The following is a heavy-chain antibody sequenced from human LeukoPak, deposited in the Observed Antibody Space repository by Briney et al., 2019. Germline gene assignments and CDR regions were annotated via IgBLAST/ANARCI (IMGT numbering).Heavy chain of an antibody. CDR3: ARDGSSGGNYYYYYMDV. D-gene: IGHD2-15*01. Sequence: SGGSLRLSCAASGFTFSSYWMSWVRQAPGKGLEWVANIKQDGSEKYYVDSVKGRFTISRDNAKNSLYLQMNSLRAEDTAVYYCARDGSSGGNYYYYYMDVWGKGTTVTVSS. J-gene: IGHJ6*03. CDR2: IKQDGSEK. V-gene: IGHV3-7*01. CDR1: GFTFSSYW.